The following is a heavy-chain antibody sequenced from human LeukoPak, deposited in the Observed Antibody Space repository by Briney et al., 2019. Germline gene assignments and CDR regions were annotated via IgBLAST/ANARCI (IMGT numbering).Heavy chain of an antibody. Sequence: GGSLRLSCAASGFAFSVYWMSWVRQAPGKGLEWVANIKQDGSEKYYVDSVKGRFTTSRDNARNSLYLQMNNLRAEDTAVYYCARDGNTYGDYHYFDYWGQGTLVTVSS. CDR2: IKQDGSEK. J-gene: IGHJ4*02. CDR1: GFAFSVYW. V-gene: IGHV3-7*01. D-gene: IGHD4-17*01. CDR3: ARDGNTYGDYHYFDY.